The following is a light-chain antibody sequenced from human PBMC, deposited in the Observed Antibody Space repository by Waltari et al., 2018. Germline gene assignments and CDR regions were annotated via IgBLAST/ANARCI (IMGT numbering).Light chain of an antibody. CDR1: NSNIGAGYD. Sequence: QSVLTQPPSVSGAPGQRITISCTGSNSNIGAGYDVHWYQQFPGGAPKLLIFATTKRPSGFPDLFSGSKSGASASLVITGLQAGDGADYYCQSFDNSLCHVFGPGTTVTVL. CDR2: ATT. V-gene: IGLV1-40*01. J-gene: IGLJ1*01. CDR3: QSFDNSLCHV.